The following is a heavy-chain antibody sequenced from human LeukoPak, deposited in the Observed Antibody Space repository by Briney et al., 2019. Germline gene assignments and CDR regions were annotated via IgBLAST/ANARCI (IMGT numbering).Heavy chain of an antibody. Sequence: SETLSLTCTVSGGSISSYYWSWIRQPAGKGLEWIGRIYISGSTNYNPSLKSRVTMSVDTSKNQFSLKLSSVTAADTAVYYCARDLGGVTIFGVVTRFDPWGQGTLVTVSS. D-gene: IGHD3-3*01. CDR3: ARDLGGVTIFGVVTRFDP. J-gene: IGHJ5*02. CDR2: IYISGST. V-gene: IGHV4-4*07. CDR1: GGSISSYY.